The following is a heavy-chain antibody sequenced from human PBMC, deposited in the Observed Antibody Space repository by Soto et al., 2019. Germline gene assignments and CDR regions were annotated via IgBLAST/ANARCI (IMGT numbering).Heavy chain of an antibody. CDR3: ARSVEALPVRGALAS. CDR2: IYWDDDE. V-gene: IGHV2-5*02. Sequence: QITLKESGPTLVKPTETLTLTCTFSGFPLSTSGVGVGWIRQPPGKALEWLAFIYWDDDERYSPSLQSRLTITKDTSINRVVLTMTNMDPVDTATYYCARSVEALPVRGALASWGQGTLVTVSS. J-gene: IGHJ4*02. D-gene: IGHD6-6*01. CDR1: GFPLSTSGVG.